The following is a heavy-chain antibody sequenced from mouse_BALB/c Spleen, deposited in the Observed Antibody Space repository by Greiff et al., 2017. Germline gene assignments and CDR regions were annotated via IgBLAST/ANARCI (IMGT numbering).Heavy chain of an antibody. CDR2: IYPGDGDT. Sequence: VQLQQSGAELARPGASVKLSCKASGYTFTSYWMQWVKQRPGQGLEWIGAIYPGDGDTRYTQKFTGKATLTADKSSSTAYMQLSSLASEDSAVYYCARNYGYAMDYWGQGTSVTVSS. D-gene: IGHD1-1*01. CDR1: GYTFTSYW. V-gene: IGHV1-87*01. CDR3: ARNYGYAMDY. J-gene: IGHJ4*01.